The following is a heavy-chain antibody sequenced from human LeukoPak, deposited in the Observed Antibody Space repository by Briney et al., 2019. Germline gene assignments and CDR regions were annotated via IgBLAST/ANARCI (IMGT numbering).Heavy chain of an antibody. CDR3: ARDPPFIIGTTFFDY. CDR1: GFTFSSYS. D-gene: IGHD1-20*01. CDR2: ISTSSTYI. Sequence: AGGSLRLSCAASGFTFSSYSMNWVRQAPGKGLEWVSSISTSSTYIYYADSVKGRFTISRDNAKNSLYLQMNSLRAEDTAVYYCARDPPFIIGTTFFDYWGQGTLVTVSS. V-gene: IGHV3-21*01. J-gene: IGHJ4*02.